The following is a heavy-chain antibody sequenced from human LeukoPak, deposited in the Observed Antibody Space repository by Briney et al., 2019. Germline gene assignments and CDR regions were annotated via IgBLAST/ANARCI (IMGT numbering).Heavy chain of an antibody. CDR3: VRGSLNWKYGSVGY. CDR1: EFTFSDYY. CDR2: ISSSGSTI. Sequence: GGSLRLSCAASEFTFSDYYMSWIRQAPGKGLEWVSYISSSGSTIYYADSVKGRFTISRDNAKNSLFLQMNSLRTEDTAVYYCVRGSLNWKYGSVGYWGQGTLVTVSS. D-gene: IGHD1-7*01. V-gene: IGHV3-11*01. J-gene: IGHJ4*02.